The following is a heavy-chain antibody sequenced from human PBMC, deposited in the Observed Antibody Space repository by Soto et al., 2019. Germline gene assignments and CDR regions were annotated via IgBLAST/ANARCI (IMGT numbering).Heavy chain of an antibody. Sequence: VQLLESGGGLVQPGGSLRLSCAASGFTFGNYAMIWVRQAPGKGLEWVSTISGGGDGTYYADSVRGRFTISRENSRNKVYLQMNSLRAEDTAVYYCAKKGLGSLATYCSTGDCHYAFDIWGQGTMVTVSS. V-gene: IGHV3-23*01. CDR2: ISGGGDGT. D-gene: IGHD2-15*01. CDR3: AKKGLGSLATYCSTGDCHYAFDI. CDR1: GFTFGNYA. J-gene: IGHJ3*02.